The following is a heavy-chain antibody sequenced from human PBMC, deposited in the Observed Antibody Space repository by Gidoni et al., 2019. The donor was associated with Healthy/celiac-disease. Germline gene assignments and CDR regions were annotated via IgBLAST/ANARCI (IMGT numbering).Heavy chain of an antibody. J-gene: IGHJ4*02. D-gene: IGHD6-13*01. CDR1: GFTFSCYW. CDR2: INSDGSST. V-gene: IGHV3-74*01. CDR3: ASGGIAAAGAY. Sequence: EVQLVESGGGLVQPGGSLRLSGAASGFTFSCYWMHWVRQAPGKGLVWVSRINSDGSSTSYADSVKGRFTISRDNAKNTLYLQMNSLRAEDTAVYYCASGGIAAAGAYWGQGTLVTVSS.